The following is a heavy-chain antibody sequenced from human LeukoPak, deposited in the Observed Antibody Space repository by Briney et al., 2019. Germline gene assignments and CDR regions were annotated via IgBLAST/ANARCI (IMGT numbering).Heavy chain of an antibody. Sequence: PAGSLTLSCAASGCTYSSYSMNWFRQAPGKGLDWVSSISSTSSHIYYADSVNGRFTISRDNAENSLYLLMNSLRAEDTAVYYCVLVGAGGIRDVAYDIWGQGTMVTVSS. CDR3: VLVGAGGIRDVAYDI. V-gene: IGHV3-21*01. D-gene: IGHD6-13*01. J-gene: IGHJ3*02. CDR2: ISSTSSHI. CDR1: GCTYSSYS.